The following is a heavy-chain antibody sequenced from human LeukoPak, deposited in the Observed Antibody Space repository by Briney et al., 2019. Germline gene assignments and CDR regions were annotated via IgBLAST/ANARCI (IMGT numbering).Heavy chain of an antibody. Sequence: GESLKISCKGSGYSFTSYWIGWVRQMPGKGLEWVGIIYPGGSDTRYSPSFQGQVTISADKSISTAYLQWSSLKASDTAVYYCARRSASYEFVDYWGQGTLVTVSS. D-gene: IGHD1-26*01. CDR2: IYPGGSDT. J-gene: IGHJ4*02. V-gene: IGHV5-51*01. CDR1: GYSFTSYW. CDR3: ARRSASYEFVDY.